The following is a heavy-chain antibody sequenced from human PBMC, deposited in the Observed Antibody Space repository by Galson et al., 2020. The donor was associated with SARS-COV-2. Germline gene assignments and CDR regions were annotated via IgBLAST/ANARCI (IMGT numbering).Heavy chain of an antibody. CDR1: GFTFSSYW. Sequence: GGSLRLSCAASGFTFSSYWMHWVRQAPGKGLVWVSRIYSEGSSTSYADPVKGRFTISGDNAKNTLYLQMNSLRAEDTAVYYCARGDMGNDYFDYWGQGTLVTVSS. V-gene: IGHV3-74*01. CDR3: ARGDMGNDYFDY. CDR2: IYSEGSST. J-gene: IGHJ4*02. D-gene: IGHD7-27*01.